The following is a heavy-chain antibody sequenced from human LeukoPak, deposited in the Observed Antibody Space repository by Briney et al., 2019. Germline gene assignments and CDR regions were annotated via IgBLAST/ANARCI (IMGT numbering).Heavy chain of an antibody. CDR1: GFTFSSYA. V-gene: IGHV3-23*01. J-gene: IGHJ5*02. CDR3: AKAPIRDFWSGTNWFDP. Sequence: PGGSLRLSCAASGFTFSSYAMSWVRQTPGKGLEWVSAISGSGGSTYYADSVKGRFTISRDNSKNTLYLQMNSLRAEDTAVYYCAKAPIRDFWSGTNWFDPWGQGTLVTVSS. CDR2: ISGSGGST. D-gene: IGHD3-3*01.